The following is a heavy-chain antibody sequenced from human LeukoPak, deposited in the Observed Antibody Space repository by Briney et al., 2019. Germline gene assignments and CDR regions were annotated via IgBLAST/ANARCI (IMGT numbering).Heavy chain of an antibody. V-gene: IGHV1-2*02. Sequence: ASVRVSCKXSGYTFTGYYMHWVRQAPGQGLEWMGWINPNSGGTNYAQKFQGRVTMTRDTSISTAYMELSRLRSDDTAVYYCARPDFWSGPFDYWGRGTLVTVSS. CDR1: GYTFTGYY. J-gene: IGHJ4*02. D-gene: IGHD3-3*01. CDR2: INPNSGGT. CDR3: ARPDFWSGPFDY.